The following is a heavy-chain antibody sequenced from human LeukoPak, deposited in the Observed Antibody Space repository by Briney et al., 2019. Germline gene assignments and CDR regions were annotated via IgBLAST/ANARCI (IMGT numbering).Heavy chain of an antibody. CDR1: GYSISSDNY. J-gene: IGHJ6*03. V-gene: IGHV4-38-2*01. CDR3: ATRPAALYYYYMDV. D-gene: IGHD2-2*01. CDR2: IYHSGST. Sequence: SETLSLTCAVSGYSISSDNYWVWIRQPPGQGLEWTGGIYHSGSTYYNPSLKSRVTMSVDTSKNQFSLKLSSVTAADTAVYYCATRPAALYYYYMDVWGKGTTVTVSS.